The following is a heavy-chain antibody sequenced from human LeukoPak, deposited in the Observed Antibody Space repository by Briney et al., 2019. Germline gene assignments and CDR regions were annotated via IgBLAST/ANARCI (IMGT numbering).Heavy chain of an antibody. J-gene: IGHJ3*02. CDR1: GGSISSYY. CDR2: IYTSGST. CDR3: ARVLLWFGELFDAFDI. V-gene: IGHV4-4*07. Sequence: PSETLSLTCTVSGGSISSYYWSWIRQPAGKGLEWSGRIYTSGSTNYNPSLKSRVTMSVDTSKNQFSLKLSSVTAADTAVYYCARVLLWFGELFDAFDIWGQGTIVTVSS. D-gene: IGHD3-10*01.